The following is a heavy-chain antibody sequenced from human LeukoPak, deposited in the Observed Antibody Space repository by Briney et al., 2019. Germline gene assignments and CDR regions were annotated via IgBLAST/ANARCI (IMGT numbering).Heavy chain of an antibody. J-gene: IGHJ6*02. CDR2: ISTYNGNT. Sequence: ASVKVSCKASGYTFTTYAISWVRQAPRQGLEWTGWISTYNGNTNYAQKLQGRVTMTTDTSTSTAYMELRSLRSDDTAVYYCARGTSGSYHAGMDVWGQGTTVTVSS. V-gene: IGHV1-18*01. CDR3: ARGTSGSYHAGMDV. D-gene: IGHD1-26*01. CDR1: GYTFTTYA.